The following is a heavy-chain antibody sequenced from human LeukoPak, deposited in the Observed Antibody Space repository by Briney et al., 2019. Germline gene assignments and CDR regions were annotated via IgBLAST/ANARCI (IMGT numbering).Heavy chain of an antibody. J-gene: IGHJ5*02. D-gene: IGHD3-22*01. Sequence: PSETLSLTCAVYGGSFSGYYWSWIRQPPGKGPEWIGEINHSGSTNYNPSLKSRVTISVDTSKNQFSLKLSSVTAADTAVYYCARTSIYYDSSGYRSWGQGTLVTVSS. CDR1: GGSFSGYY. V-gene: IGHV4-34*01. CDR2: INHSGST. CDR3: ARTSIYYDSSGYRS.